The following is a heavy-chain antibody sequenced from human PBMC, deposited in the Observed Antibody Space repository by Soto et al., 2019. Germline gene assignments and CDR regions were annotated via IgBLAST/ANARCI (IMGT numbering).Heavy chain of an antibody. CDR1: GGSISSGGYY. CDR3: AASCVGCGGFNYVGMDI. J-gene: IGHJ6*02. V-gene: IGHV4-31*03. D-gene: IGHD3-16*01. Sequence: QVQLQESGPGLVKPSQTLSLTCTVSGGSISSGGYYWNWIRQHPGKGLEWIGYIYYSGTTYYNPSLKSRVSISVDTAKNQSPPELRSVTAAATAVYYCAASCVGCGGFNYVGMDIWGQGTTGTVSS. CDR2: IYYSGTT.